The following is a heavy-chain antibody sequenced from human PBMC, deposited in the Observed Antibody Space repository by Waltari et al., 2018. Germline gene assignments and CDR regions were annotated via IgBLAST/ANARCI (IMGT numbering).Heavy chain of an antibody. CDR1: GGSFSGYY. D-gene: IGHD3-10*01. J-gene: IGHJ4*02. CDR2: INHSGST. Sequence: QVQLQQWGAGLLKPSETLSLTCAVYGGSFSGYYWSGIRQPPGKGLGWIGEINHSGSTNCNPALKSRVTISVATSKNQFSLKLSSVTAADTAVYYCARSTMVRRIPYYFDYWGQGTLVTVSS. CDR3: ARSTMVRRIPYYFDY. V-gene: IGHV4-34*01.